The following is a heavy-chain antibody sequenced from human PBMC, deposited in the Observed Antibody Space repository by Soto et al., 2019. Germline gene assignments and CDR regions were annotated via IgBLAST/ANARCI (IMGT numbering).Heavy chain of an antibody. J-gene: IGHJ6*02. CDR3: ARDPPQKTTSGAIISYYYYGMDV. CDR2: LSFDGDST. V-gene: IGHV3-30-3*01. D-gene: IGHD2-8*02. CDR1: GFTFNNYT. Sequence: PGGSLRLSCAASGFTFNNYTVHWVRRAPGRGLAWVAALSFDGDSTSYSDSVRGRFTISRDDSKNTIYLQMNGLRPEDTAVYYCARDPPQKTTSGAIISYYYYGMDVWGQWTSVTVSS.